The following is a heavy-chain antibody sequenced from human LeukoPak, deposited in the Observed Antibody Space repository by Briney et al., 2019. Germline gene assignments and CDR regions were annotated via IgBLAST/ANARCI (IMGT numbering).Heavy chain of an antibody. CDR3: AKDEFVASDFTGAFDI. D-gene: IGHD2-8*02. V-gene: IGHV3-33*03. J-gene: IGHJ3*02. CDR2: IWYDGSNK. CDR1: GFTFSSYG. Sequence: GGSLRLSCTASGFTFSSYGMHWVRQAPGKGLEWVAVIWYDGSNKYYADSVKGRFTISRDNAKNSLYLQMNSLRAEDMALYYCAKDEFVASDFTGAFDIWGQGTMVTVSS.